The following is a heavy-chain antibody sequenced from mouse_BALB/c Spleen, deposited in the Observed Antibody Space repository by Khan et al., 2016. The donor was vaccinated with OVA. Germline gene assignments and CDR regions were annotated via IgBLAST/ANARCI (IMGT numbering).Heavy chain of an antibody. D-gene: IGHD2-12*01. CDR2: INTHSGVP. J-gene: IGHJ4*01. CDR1: GYTFTTAG. CDR3: ARGGDAYDRYDGGAMAY. V-gene: IGHV9-4*02. Sequence: QIQLVQLGPELKKSGETVRISCQASGYTFTTAGMQWVQKMPGKGLKWIGWINTHSGVPKYAEDFKGRFAFSLETSASTAYLQITNLKNEDTATDFWARGGDAYDRYDGGAMAYWGQGTSVTVSA.